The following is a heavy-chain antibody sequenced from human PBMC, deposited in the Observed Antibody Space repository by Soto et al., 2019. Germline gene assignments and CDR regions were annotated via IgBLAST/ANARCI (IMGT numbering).Heavy chain of an antibody. D-gene: IGHD2-21*01. CDR3: ARLVVVAPVANV. V-gene: IGHV4-39*01. CDR1: GGSVSYNSYY. Sequence: SETLSLTCSVSGGSVSYNSYYWGCIGQPPGKGLEWVGGIFYTGTTYYNPSLKDRLSISVDTSKNSFSLNLTSVTAADTAVYFCARLVVVAPVANVWGQGALVTVSS. J-gene: IGHJ4*02. CDR2: IFYTGTT.